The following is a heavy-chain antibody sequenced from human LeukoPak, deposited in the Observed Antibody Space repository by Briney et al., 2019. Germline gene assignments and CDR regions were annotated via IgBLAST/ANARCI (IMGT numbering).Heavy chain of an antibody. CDR1: GFTFSSYG. CDR2: IWYDGSIQ. J-gene: IGHJ4*02. D-gene: IGHD2-15*01. V-gene: IGHV3-33*01. CDR3: ARAGDCSGGSCYGSDY. Sequence: PGGSLRLSCAASGFTFSSYGMHWVRQAPGKGLEWVAAIWYDGSIQYYADSVKGRFTISRDNSKNTLYLQMDSLRAEDTAVYYCARAGDCSGGSCYGSDYWGQGTLVSVSS.